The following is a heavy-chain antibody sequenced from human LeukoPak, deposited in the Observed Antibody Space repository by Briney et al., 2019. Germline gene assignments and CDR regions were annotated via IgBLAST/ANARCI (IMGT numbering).Heavy chain of an antibody. CDR3: ARYHRGSYYFDY. Sequence: SETLSLTCTVSGGSISSSNYYWGWIRQPPGKGLEWIGSIYYSGSTYYSPSLKSRVTISVDASKNQFSLKLSSVTAADTAVYYCARYHRGSYYFDYWGQGTLVTVSS. J-gene: IGHJ4*02. CDR1: GGSISSSNYY. D-gene: IGHD1-26*01. V-gene: IGHV4-39*07. CDR2: IYYSGST.